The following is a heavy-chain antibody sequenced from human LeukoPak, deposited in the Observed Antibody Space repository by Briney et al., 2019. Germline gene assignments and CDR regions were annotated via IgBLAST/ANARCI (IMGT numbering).Heavy chain of an antibody. D-gene: IGHD2-15*01. Sequence: ASVKVSCKASGYTFTSYGISWVRQAPGQGLEGMGIINPSGGSTSYAQKFQGRVTMTRDAATSTVYMELRSLRSEDTAVYYCARDVGYCSGGSCRTGPDYWGQGTLVTVSS. CDR1: GYTFTSYG. CDR3: ARDVGYCSGGSCRTGPDY. V-gene: IGHV1-46*01. CDR2: INPSGGST. J-gene: IGHJ4*02.